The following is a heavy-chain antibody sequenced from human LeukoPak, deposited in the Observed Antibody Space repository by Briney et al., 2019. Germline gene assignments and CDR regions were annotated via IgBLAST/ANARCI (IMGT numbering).Heavy chain of an antibody. CDR2: IYYSWST. CDR1: GGSISSYH. CDR3: ARGDYYYYYYMDV. V-gene: IGHV4-59*01. Sequence: SETLSLTCTVSGGSISSYHWSWLRQPPGKGLEWIGYIYYSWSTNYNPSLKSRVTISVDTSKNQFSLKLNSVTAADTAVYYCARGDYYYYYYMDVWGKGTTVTISS. J-gene: IGHJ6*03. D-gene: IGHD3-16*01.